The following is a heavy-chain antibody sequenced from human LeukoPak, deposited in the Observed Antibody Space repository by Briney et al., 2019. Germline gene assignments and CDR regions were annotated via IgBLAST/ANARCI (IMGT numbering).Heavy chain of an antibody. CDR1: GYKFTNYW. Sequence: GESLKISCKGSGYKFTNYWIGWVRQMPGKGLEWMGSVYPGDYGARYSPSFQGQVTVSADRSISTAYLQWSSLKASDTAMYYCARQFYYDRSGFFEGAYWGQGSLVTVSS. CDR3: ARQFYYDRSGFFEGAY. CDR2: VYPGDYGA. J-gene: IGHJ4*02. V-gene: IGHV5-51*01. D-gene: IGHD3-22*01.